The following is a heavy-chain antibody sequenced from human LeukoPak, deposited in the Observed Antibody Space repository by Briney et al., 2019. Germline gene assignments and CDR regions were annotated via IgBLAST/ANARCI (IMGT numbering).Heavy chain of an antibody. V-gene: IGHV3-30*14. CDR1: GFTFSSYA. CDR3: ARASGVPERLWFDP. CDR2: ISYDGSNK. Sequence: GASLRLSCAASGFTFSSYAMHWVRQAPGKGLEWVAVISYDGSNKYYADSVKGRFTISRDNSKNTLYLQMNSLRAEDTAVYYCARASGVPERLWFDPWGQGTLVTVSS. J-gene: IGHJ5*02. D-gene: IGHD1-1*01.